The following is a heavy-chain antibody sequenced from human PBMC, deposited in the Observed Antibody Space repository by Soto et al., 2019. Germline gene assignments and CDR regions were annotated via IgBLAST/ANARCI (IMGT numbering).Heavy chain of an antibody. CDR1: GFDFNTYG. V-gene: IGHV3-30*18. J-gene: IGHJ5*02. CDR3: AKDSSVTAAGSGGWFDP. Sequence: QVQLVESGGGVVQPGRSLRLSCAASGFDFNTYGLHWVRQAPGKGLEWVAAISFDGGSQYYADSVKGRFTVSRDKSNSTSYLQMNRLGAEDTATYFCAKDSSVTAAGSGGWFDPWGPGTLVIVSS. CDR2: ISFDGGSQ. D-gene: IGHD6-13*01.